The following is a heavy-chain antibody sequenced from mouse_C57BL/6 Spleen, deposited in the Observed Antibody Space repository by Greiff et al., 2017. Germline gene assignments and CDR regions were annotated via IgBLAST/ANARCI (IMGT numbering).Heavy chain of an antibody. V-gene: IGHV5-6*01. CDR1: GFTFSSYG. CDR3: ARRDYSNYEAY. J-gene: IGHJ3*01. D-gene: IGHD2-5*01. Sequence: EVQLQQSGGDLVKPGGSLKLSCAASGFTFSSYGMSWVRQTPDKRLEWVATISSGGSYTDYPDSVKGRFTISRDNAKNTLYLQMSSLKSEDTAMYYFARRDYSNYEAYWGQGTLVTVSA. CDR2: ISSGGSYT.